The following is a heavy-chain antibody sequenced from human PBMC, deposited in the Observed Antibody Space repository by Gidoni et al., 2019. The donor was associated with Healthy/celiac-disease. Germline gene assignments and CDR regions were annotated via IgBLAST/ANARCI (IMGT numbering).Heavy chain of an antibody. V-gene: IGHV4-34*01. CDR1: GGSFSGYY. CDR2: INHSGST. J-gene: IGHJ4*02. D-gene: IGHD4-4*01. CDR3: ARGGNSFRNFDY. Sequence: QVQLQQWGAGLLKPSETLSLTCAVYGGSFSGYYWSWIRQPPGKGLEWIGEINHSGSTNYNPSLKSRVTISVYTSKNQFSLKLSSVTAADTAVYYCARGGNSFRNFDYWGQGTLVTVSS.